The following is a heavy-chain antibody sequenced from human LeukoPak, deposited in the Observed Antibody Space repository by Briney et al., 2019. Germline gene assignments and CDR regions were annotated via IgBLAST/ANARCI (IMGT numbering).Heavy chain of an antibody. V-gene: IGHV3-11*01. CDR1: GFTFSDYY. J-gene: IGHJ4*02. Sequence: AGSLRLSCAASGFTFSDYYMSWIRQAPGKGLEWVSYISSSGSTIYYADSVKGRFTISRDNAKNSLYLQMNSLRAEDAAVYFCAKAPVTSCRGAYCYPFDSWGQGTLVTVSS. CDR2: ISSSGSTI. CDR3: AKAPVTSCRGAYCYPFDS. D-gene: IGHD2-21*01.